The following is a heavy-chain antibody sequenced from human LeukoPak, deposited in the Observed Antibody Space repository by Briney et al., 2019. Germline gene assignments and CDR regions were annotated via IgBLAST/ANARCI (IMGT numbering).Heavy chain of an antibody. CDR3: AKDFSLYSYGYDY. CDR1: GFSFNKHG. CDR2: VSPSGDIT. Sequence: GGSLRLSCAASGFSFNKHGMNWVRQAPGKGLEWVSGVSPSGDITYYADSVKGRFTISGDNAKNSVYLQMNSLRAEDTAVYYCAKDFSLYSYGYDYWGQGTLVTVSS. V-gene: IGHV3-23*01. D-gene: IGHD5-18*01. J-gene: IGHJ4*02.